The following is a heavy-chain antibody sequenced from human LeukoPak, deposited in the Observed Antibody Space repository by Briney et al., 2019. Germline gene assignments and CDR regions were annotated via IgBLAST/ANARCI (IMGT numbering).Heavy chain of an antibody. V-gene: IGHV3-15*05. CDR3: TTEDYYDSSGYLYNWFDP. J-gene: IGHJ5*02. D-gene: IGHD3-22*01. CDR1: GLTFTNAW. CDR2: IKSKTDGGTI. Sequence: GGSLRLSCAASGLTFTNAWMSWVRQAPGKGLEWVGRIKSKTDGGTIHYAAPVKGRFTISRDDSKNTLYLQMNSLKTEDTAVYYCTTEDYYDSSGYLYNWFDPWGQGVLVTVSS.